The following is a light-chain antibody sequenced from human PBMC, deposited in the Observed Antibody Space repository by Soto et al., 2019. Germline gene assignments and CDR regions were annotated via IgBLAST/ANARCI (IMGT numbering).Light chain of an antibody. Sequence: EIVMTQSPATLSVSPGERATLSCRASQSVSSNLAWFQQKPGQAPSLLIYGASTRATGIPARFSGSGSGTEFTLTIRCLQSEDFAVYYCQQYNKWPLTFGGGTKVEIK. CDR1: QSVSSN. J-gene: IGKJ4*01. V-gene: IGKV3-15*01. CDR3: QQYNKWPLT. CDR2: GAS.